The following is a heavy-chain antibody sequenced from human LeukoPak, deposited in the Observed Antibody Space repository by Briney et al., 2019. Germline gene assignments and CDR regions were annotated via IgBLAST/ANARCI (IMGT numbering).Heavy chain of an antibody. CDR3: AKDVAV. CDR2: IRYDGSNK. V-gene: IGHV3-30*02. D-gene: IGHD6-19*01. CDR1: GFTFRSYG. Sequence: GSLRLFFSGSGFTFRSYGMQWVRQASGKGLEWVAFIRYDGSNKYYADSVKGRFTISRDNSKNTLYLQMNSLRAEDTAVYYCAKDVAVWGQGTLVTVSS. J-gene: IGHJ4*02.